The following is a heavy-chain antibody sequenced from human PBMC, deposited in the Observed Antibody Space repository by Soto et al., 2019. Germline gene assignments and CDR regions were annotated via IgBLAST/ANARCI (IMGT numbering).Heavy chain of an antibody. V-gene: IGHV4-34*01. CDR2: INHSGST. Sequence: QVQLRQWGAGLLKPSETLSLTCAVYGESFSRYYWSWIRQPPGKGLEWIGEINHSGSTKYNPSLKSRVTVSIDTSKSQFSLKLSSVTAADTAVYYCARGKAAAATFSSYYGLDVWGQGTTVTVSS. J-gene: IGHJ6*02. CDR1: GESFSRYY. D-gene: IGHD6-13*01. CDR3: ARGKAAAATFSSYYGLDV.